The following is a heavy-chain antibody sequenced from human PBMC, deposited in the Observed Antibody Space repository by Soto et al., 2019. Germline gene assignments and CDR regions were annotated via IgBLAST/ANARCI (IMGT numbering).Heavy chain of an antibody. Sequence: GASVKVSCKASGYTFTSYDINWGRQATGQGLEWMGWMNPNRGNTGYAQKFQGRVTMTRNTSISTAYMELSSLRSEDTAVYYCATLLRHSSGWYNDYWGQGTLVTVSS. CDR1: GYTFTSYD. J-gene: IGHJ4*02. D-gene: IGHD6-19*01. CDR2: MNPNRGNT. CDR3: ATLLRHSSGWYNDY. V-gene: IGHV1-8*01.